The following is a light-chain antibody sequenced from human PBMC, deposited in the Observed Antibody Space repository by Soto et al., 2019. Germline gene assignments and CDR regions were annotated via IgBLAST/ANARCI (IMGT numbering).Light chain of an antibody. V-gene: IGKV1-39*01. CDR2: AAS. Sequence: DIQVAHSPSPPSPSVPDRVTITCRTSQAINRYLNWYQQTPGRAPKLLIYAASILHSGVPPRFSGGGVGTYFTLTINGLQPEDFTAYYCQQTYDTPITFGQGTRLEI. CDR3: QQTYDTPIT. J-gene: IGKJ5*01. CDR1: QAINRY.